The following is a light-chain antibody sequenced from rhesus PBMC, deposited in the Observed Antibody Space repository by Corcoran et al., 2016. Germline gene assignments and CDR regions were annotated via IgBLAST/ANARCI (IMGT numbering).Light chain of an antibody. V-gene: IGLV2-32*02. J-gene: IGLJ1*01. CDR3: SSYAGSNTYS. CDR1: SSDIGGYNY. Sequence: QAALTQPRSVSGSPGQSVTISCTGTSSDIGGYNYVSWYQQHPGTAPKLMIYEVSKRPSGVSDRFSGSKSGNTASLTISGLQAEDEADYYGSSYAGSNTYSFGAGTRLTVL. CDR2: EVS.